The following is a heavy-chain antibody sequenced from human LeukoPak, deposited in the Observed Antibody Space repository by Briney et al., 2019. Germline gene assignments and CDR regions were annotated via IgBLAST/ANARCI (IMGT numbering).Heavy chain of an antibody. CDR1: GYTFTSYG. V-gene: IGHV1-18*01. CDR3: ASARGYYDIGAFDI. D-gene: IGHD3-22*01. J-gene: IGHJ3*02. CDR2: ISAYNGNT. Sequence: GASVKVSCKASGYTFTSYGISWVRQAPGQGLEWMGWISAYNGNTNYAQKLQGRVTMTTDTSTSTAYMELRSLRSDDTAVYYCASARGYYDIGAFDIWGQGTMATVSS.